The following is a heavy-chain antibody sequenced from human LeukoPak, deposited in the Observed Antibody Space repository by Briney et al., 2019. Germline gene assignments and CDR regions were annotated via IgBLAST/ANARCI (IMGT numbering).Heavy chain of an antibody. Sequence: ASVKVSCKASGYTFTGYCMHWVRQAPGQGLEWMGWINPNSGGTNYAQKFQGRVTMTRDTSISTAYMELSSLRFDDTAVYYCASGSSYDSSGRGFDYWGQGTLVTVSS. D-gene: IGHD3-22*01. J-gene: IGHJ4*02. CDR3: ASGSSYDSSGRGFDY. CDR2: INPNSGGT. V-gene: IGHV1-2*02. CDR1: GYTFTGYC.